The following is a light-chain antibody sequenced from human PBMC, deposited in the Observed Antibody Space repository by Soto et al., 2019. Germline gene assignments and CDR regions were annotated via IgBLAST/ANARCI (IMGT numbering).Light chain of an antibody. V-gene: IGKV1-8*01. CDR2: AAS. J-gene: IGKJ4*01. CDR1: QGISSY. Sequence: IQMTQSPSSLSASVGDRVTITCRASQGISSYLAWYQQKPGKAPKLLIYAASTLQSGVPSRFSGSGSGTDFTLSISCLQSEDFATYYCQQYYSYPLTFGGGTKVDI. CDR3: QQYYSYPLT.